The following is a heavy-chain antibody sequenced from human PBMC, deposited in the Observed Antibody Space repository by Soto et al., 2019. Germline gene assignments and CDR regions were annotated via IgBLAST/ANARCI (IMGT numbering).Heavy chain of an antibody. V-gene: IGHV2-5*02. CDR3: AHSPAMIVVSAFDI. CDR2: IYWDDDK. Sequence: QITLKESGPPLVKPTQTLTLTCTFSGFSLSTSGVGVGWIRQPPGKALEWLALIYWDDDKRYSPSLKSRLTITKDTSKNQVVLTMTNMDPVDTATYYCAHSPAMIVVSAFDIWGQGTMVTVSS. J-gene: IGHJ3*02. D-gene: IGHD3-22*01. CDR1: GFSLSTSGVG.